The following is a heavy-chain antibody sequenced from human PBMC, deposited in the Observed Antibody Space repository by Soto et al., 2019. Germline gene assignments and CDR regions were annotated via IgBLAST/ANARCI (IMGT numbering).Heavy chain of an antibody. D-gene: IGHD3-9*01. CDR2: IYYSGST. V-gene: IGHV4-39*01. J-gene: IGHJ4*02. CDR3: ASLILSNPTGYYSRLTIGGYFDY. CDR1: GGSISSSSYY. Sequence: SETLSLTCTVSGGSISSSSYYWGWIRQPPGKGLEWIGSIYYSGSTYYNPSLKSRVTISVDTSKNQFSLKLSSVTAADTAVYYCASLILSNPTGYYSRLTIGGYFDYWGQGTLVTVSS.